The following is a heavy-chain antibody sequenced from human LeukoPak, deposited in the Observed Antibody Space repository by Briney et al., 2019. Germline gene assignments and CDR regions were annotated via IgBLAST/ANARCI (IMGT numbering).Heavy chain of an antibody. Sequence: SETLSLTCAVYGGSFSGYYWSWIRQPPGKGLEWIGEINHSGSTNYNPSLKSRVTISVDTSKNQFSLKLSSVAAADTAVYYCARTLVDFWSGYYIRSKNLYFDYWGQGTPVTVSS. CDR2: INHSGST. V-gene: IGHV4-34*01. CDR1: GGSFSGYY. J-gene: IGHJ4*02. CDR3: ARTLVDFWSGYYIRSKNLYFDY. D-gene: IGHD3-3*01.